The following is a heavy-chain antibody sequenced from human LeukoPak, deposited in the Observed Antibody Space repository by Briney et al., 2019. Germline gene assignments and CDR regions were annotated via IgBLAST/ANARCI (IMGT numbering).Heavy chain of an antibody. Sequence: PSETLSLTCTVSGGSISSYYWSWIRQPPGKGLEWIGYIYYSGSTNYNPSLKSRVTISVDTSKNQFSLKLSSVTAADTAVYYCARDISSGWCDYWGQGTLVTVSS. D-gene: IGHD6-19*01. V-gene: IGHV4-59*12. CDR1: GGSISSYY. CDR3: ARDISSGWCDY. CDR2: IYYSGST. J-gene: IGHJ4*02.